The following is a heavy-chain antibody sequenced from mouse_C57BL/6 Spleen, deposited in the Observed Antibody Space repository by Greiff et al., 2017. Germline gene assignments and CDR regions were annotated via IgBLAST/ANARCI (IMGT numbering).Heavy chain of an antibody. D-gene: IGHD2-2*01. V-gene: IGHV1-55*01. CDR2: IYPGSGST. CDR3: ARGGYDDAWFAY. Sequence: QVQLQQPGAELVKPGASVKMSCKASGYTFTSYWITWVKQRPGQGLEWIGDIYPGSGSTNYNEKFKSKATLTVDTSSSTAYMQLSSLTSEDAAVYYCARGGYDDAWFAYWGQGTLVTVSA. J-gene: IGHJ3*01. CDR1: GYTFTSYW.